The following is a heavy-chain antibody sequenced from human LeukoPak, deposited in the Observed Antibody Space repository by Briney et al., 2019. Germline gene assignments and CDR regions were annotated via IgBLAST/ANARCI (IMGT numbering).Heavy chain of an antibody. CDR2: INHSGST. V-gene: IGHV4-34*01. D-gene: IGHD3-3*01. CDR1: GGSFSGYY. J-gene: IGHJ4*02. Sequence: PSETLSLTCAVCGGSFSGYYRSWIRQPPGKGLEWIGEINHSGSTNYNPSLKSRVTISVDTSKNQFSLKLSSVTAADTAVYYCATRESLFLEWLPQGDWGQGTLVTVSS. CDR3: ATRESLFLEWLPQGD.